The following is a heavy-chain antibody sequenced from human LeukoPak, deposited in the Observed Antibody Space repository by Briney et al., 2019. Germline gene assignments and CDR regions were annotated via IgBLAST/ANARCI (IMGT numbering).Heavy chain of an antibody. Sequence: PSETLSLTCTVSGGSISSYYWSWIRQPPGKGLEWIGYIYYSGSTNYNPSLKSRVTISVDASKNQFSLKLSSVTAADTAVYYCARDRAGDIDYWGQGTLVTVSS. V-gene: IGHV4-59*01. CDR3: ARDRAGDIDY. J-gene: IGHJ4*02. CDR2: IYYSGST. CDR1: GGSISSYY. D-gene: IGHD7-27*01.